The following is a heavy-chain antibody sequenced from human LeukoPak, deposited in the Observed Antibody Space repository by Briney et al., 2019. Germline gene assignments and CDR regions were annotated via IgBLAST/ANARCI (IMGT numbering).Heavy chain of an antibody. Sequence: GGSLRLSCAASGFTFDDYAMHWVRQAPGKGLEWVSGISWNSGSIGYADSVKGRFTISRDNAKNSLYLQMNSLRVEDTAVYHCVKDTPLTVTNWHYFDYWGQGTLVTVSS. D-gene: IGHD4-17*01. CDR2: ISWNSGSI. CDR1: GFTFDDYA. V-gene: IGHV3-9*01. CDR3: VKDTPLTVTNWHYFDY. J-gene: IGHJ4*02.